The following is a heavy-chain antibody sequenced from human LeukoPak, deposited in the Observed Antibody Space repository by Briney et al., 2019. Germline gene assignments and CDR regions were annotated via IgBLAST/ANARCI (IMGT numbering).Heavy chain of an antibody. Sequence: SVKVSCKASGFTFTSSAMQWVRQARGQRLEWIGWIVVGSGNTNYAQKFQERVTITRDMSTSTAYMELSRLRSDDTAVYYCAREGRGWAFDIWGQGTMVTVSS. D-gene: IGHD2-15*01. J-gene: IGHJ3*02. CDR2: IVVGSGNT. CDR1: GFTFTSSA. CDR3: AREGRGWAFDI. V-gene: IGHV1-58*02.